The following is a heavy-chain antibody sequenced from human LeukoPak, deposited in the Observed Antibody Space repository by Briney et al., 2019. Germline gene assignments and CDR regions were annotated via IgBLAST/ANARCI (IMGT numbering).Heavy chain of an antibody. J-gene: IGHJ4*02. V-gene: IGHV1-46*01. CDR3: ARGRHYYDSSGYYFPRSFDY. CDR2: INPSGGST. D-gene: IGHD3-22*01. CDR1: GYTFTSYY. Sequence: ASVKVSCKASGYTFTSYYMHWVRQAPGQGLEWMGIINPSGGSTSYAQKLQGRVTMTRDTSTSTVYMELSSLRSEDTAVYYCARGRHYYDSSGYYFPRSFDYWGQGTLVTVSS.